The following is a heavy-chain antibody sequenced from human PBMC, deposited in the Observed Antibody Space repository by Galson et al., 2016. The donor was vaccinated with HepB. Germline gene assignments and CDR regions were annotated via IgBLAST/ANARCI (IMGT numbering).Heavy chain of an antibody. V-gene: IGHV1-18*01. CDR3: ARVPDYYDSSGYYYSFDY. D-gene: IGHD3-22*01. CDR1: GYTFTSYG. Sequence: VKVSCKASGYTFTSYGISWVRQAPGQGLEWMGWISAYNGNTNYAQKLQGRVTMTTDTSTSTAYMEMRSLRSDDTAVYYCARVPDYYDSSGYYYSFDYWGQGTLVTVSS. J-gene: IGHJ4*02. CDR2: ISAYNGNT.